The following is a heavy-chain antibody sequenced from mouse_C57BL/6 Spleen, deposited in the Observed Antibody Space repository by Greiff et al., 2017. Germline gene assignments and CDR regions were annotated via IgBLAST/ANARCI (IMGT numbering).Heavy chain of an antibody. J-gene: IGHJ1*03. D-gene: IGHD1-1*01. CDR3: AGGNYGSSFYWYFDV. V-gene: IGHV1-52*01. CDR1: GYTFTSYW. CDR2: IDPSDSET. Sequence: VQLQQPGAELVRPGSSVKLSCKASGYTFTSYWMHWVKQRPIQGLEWIGNIDPSDSETHYTQKFKDKATLTVDKSSSTAYMQLSSLPSEDSAVYYCAGGNYGSSFYWYFDVWGTGTTVTVSS.